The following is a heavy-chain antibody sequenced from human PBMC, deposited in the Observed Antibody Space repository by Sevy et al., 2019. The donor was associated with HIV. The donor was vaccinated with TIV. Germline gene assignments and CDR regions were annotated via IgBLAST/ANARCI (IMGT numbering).Heavy chain of an antibody. D-gene: IGHD2-21*01. J-gene: IGHJ2*01. CDR2: IHYSGST. Sequence: SETLSLTCTVSNGSISNYYWTWIRQPPGKGLEWIGYIHYSGSTNYNPSLKSRVTISGDTSKSQFSLKLNSVTAADTVLYYCARGSGMVIGRFWYFDLWGRGTLVTVSS. V-gene: IGHV4-59*01. CDR3: ARGSGMVIGRFWYFDL. CDR1: NGSISNYY.